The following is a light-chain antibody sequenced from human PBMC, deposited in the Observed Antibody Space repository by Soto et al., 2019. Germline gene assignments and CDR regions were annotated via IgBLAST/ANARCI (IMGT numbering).Light chain of an antibody. Sequence: IVLTQSPGTLSLSPGERATLSCRASQSVSSSYLAWYQQKPGQAPRLLIYGASSRATGIPDRFSGSGSGTDFTLTISRLEPEDFAVYYCQQYGSSPLYTLGQGTKLEIK. J-gene: IGKJ2*01. CDR1: QSVSSSY. CDR3: QQYGSSPLYT. V-gene: IGKV3-20*01. CDR2: GAS.